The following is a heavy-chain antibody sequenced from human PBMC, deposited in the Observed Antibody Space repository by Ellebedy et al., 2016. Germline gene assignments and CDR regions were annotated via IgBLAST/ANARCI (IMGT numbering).Heavy chain of an antibody. J-gene: IGHJ4*02. CDR3: ARRSSGTPFDY. V-gene: IGHV3-7*03. D-gene: IGHD3-10*01. CDR2: IKQDGSEK. CDR1: GFTFSSYW. Sequence: GESLKISCAASGFTFSSYWMSWVRQAPGKGLEWVANIKQDGSEKFYVDSVKGRFTISRDNAKNSLYLQMNSLRAEDTAMYYCARRSSGTPFDYWGQGILVTVSS.